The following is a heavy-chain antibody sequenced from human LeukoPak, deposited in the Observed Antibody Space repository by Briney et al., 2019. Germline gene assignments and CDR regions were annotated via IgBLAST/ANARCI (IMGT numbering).Heavy chain of an antibody. CDR3: AKDTLFGGRFLEWFLGY. D-gene: IGHD3-3*01. CDR2: ISYDGSNK. V-gene: IGHV3-30*04. Sequence: RSLRLSCAVSGFTFSSYAIHWVRQAPGKGLEWVAVISYDGSNKYYADSVKGRFTISRDNSKNTLYLQMNSLRAEDTAVYYCAKDTLFGGRFLEWFLGYWGQGTLVTVSS. J-gene: IGHJ4*02. CDR1: GFTFSSYA.